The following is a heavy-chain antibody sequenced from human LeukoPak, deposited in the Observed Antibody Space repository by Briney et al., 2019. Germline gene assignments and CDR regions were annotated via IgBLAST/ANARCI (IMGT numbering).Heavy chain of an antibody. V-gene: IGHV4-39*01. J-gene: IGHJ4*02. CDR1: GGSFSGYY. D-gene: IGHD3-10*01. CDR3: ARSRTYYYGSGSYRFDY. Sequence: SETLSLTCAVYGGSFSGYYWGWIRQPPGKGLEWIGSIYYSGSTYYNPSLKSRVTISVDTSKNQFSLKLSSVTAADTAVYYCARSRTYYYGSGSYRFDYWGQGTLVTVSS. CDR2: IYYSGST.